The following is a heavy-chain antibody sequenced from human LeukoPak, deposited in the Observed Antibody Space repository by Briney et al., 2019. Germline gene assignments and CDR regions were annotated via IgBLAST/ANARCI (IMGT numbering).Heavy chain of an antibody. CDR2: IYYSGNT. V-gene: IGHV4-39*07. J-gene: IGHJ6*04. CDR1: GGSISSYY. D-gene: IGHD6-13*01. CDR3: ARETRGIAGV. Sequence: SETLSLTCTVSGGSISSYYWGWIRQPPGKGLEWIGTIYYSGNTYYNPSLKSRVTISVDTSKNQFSLKLSSVTAADTAVYYCARETRGIAGVWGKGTTVTVSS.